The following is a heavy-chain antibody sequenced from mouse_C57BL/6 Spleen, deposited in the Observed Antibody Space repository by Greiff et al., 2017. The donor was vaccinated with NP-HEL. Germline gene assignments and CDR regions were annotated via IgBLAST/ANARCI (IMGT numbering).Heavy chain of an antibody. D-gene: IGHD3-2*02. V-gene: IGHV1-61*01. J-gene: IGHJ2*01. Sequence: QVQLQQPGAELVRPGSSVKLSCKASGYTFTSYWMDWVKQRPGQGLEWIGNIYPSDSETHYNQKFKDKATLTVDKSSSTAYMQLSSLTSEDSAVYYCTRGSSGYLYFDYWGQGTTLTVSS. CDR3: TRGSSGYLYFDY. CDR2: IYPSDSET. CDR1: GYTFTSYW.